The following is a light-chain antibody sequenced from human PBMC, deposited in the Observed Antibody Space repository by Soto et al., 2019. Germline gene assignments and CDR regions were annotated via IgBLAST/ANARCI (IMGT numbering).Light chain of an antibody. V-gene: IGKV3-11*01. Sequence: EIVLTQSPATLSLSPGERATLSCRASQSVGTYLVWYQQKTGQAPRLLIYDAYNRATGIPPRFSGSGSGTDFTLTISSLEPEDFAVYYCQQRSQWPPLFGQGTRLEIK. J-gene: IGKJ5*01. CDR2: DAY. CDR1: QSVGTY. CDR3: QQRSQWPPL.